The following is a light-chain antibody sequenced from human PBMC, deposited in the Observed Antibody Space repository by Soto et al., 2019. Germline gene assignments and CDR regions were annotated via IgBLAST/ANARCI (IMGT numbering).Light chain of an antibody. J-gene: IGKJ3*01. CDR2: GAS. CDR3: QQYGDSHLT. Sequence: EVVLTQSPGTLSLSPGERATLSCRASQNVYINSLAWYQQKPGQPPRLLIYGASTRAAAIPDRFSGSGSGADFALSIDGLDPEDFAMYYCQQYGDSHLTFGPWTRGD. V-gene: IGKV3-20*01. CDR1: QNVYINS.